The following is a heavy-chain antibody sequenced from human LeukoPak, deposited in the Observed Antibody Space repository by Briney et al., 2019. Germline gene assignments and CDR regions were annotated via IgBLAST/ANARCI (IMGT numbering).Heavy chain of an antibody. CDR3: ARASVLRYFDWYAYYFDY. J-gene: IGHJ4*02. CDR1: GGSISSSSYY. V-gene: IGHV4-61*01. Sequence: SETLSLTCTVSGGSISSSSYYWSWIRQPPGKGLEWIGYIYYSGSTNYNPSLKSRVTISVDTSKNQFSLKLSSVTAADTAVYYCARASVLRYFDWYAYYFDYWGQGTLVTVSS. CDR2: IYYSGST. D-gene: IGHD3-9*01.